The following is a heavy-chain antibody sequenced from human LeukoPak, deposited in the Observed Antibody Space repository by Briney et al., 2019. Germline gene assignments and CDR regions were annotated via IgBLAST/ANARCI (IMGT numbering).Heavy chain of an antibody. CDR3: AKDGYSSGWYEDY. Sequence: GGSLRLSCAASGFTFSSYAMSWVRQAPGKGLEWVSAISGSGGSTCYADSVKGRFTISRDNSKNTLYLQMNSLRAEDTAVYYCAKDGYSSGWYEDYWGQGTLVTVSS. V-gene: IGHV3-23*01. CDR2: ISGSGGST. D-gene: IGHD6-19*01. J-gene: IGHJ4*02. CDR1: GFTFSSYA.